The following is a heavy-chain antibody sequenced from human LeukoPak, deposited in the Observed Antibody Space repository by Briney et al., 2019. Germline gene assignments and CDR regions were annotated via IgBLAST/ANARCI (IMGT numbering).Heavy chain of an antibody. CDR1: GFTFSDYY. V-gene: IGHV3-11*01. CDR2: ISSSGSTI. J-gene: IGHJ6*02. D-gene: IGHD2-2*01. CDR3: ARKLGYCSSTSCYYYGMDV. Sequence: PGGSLRLSCAASGFTFSDYYMSWIRQAPGKGLEWVSYISSSGSTIYYADSVKGRFTISRDNAKNSLYLQMSSLRAEDTAVYYCARKLGYCSSTSCYYYGMDVWGQGTTVTVSS.